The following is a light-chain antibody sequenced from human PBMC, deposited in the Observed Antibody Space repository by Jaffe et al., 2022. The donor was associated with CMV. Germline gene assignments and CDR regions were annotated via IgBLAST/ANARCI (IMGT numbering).Light chain of an antibody. Sequence: AIQMTQSPSSLSASVGDRVIITCRASQDIRNNLGWFQQKPGEAPKLLIYASSVLPNGVPSRFSGSGSGTDFTLTISSLQPEDFATYYCLQDYNYPRTFGQGTKLEIK. CDR1: QDIRNN. J-gene: IGKJ2*01. CDR3: LQDYNYPRT. CDR2: ASS. V-gene: IGKV1-6*01.